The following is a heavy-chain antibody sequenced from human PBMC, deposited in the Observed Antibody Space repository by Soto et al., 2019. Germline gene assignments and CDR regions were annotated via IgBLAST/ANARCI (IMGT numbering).Heavy chain of an antibody. D-gene: IGHD3-10*01. CDR1: GFTFSSYG. CDR2: ISYDGSNK. CDR3: APWFGAFDY. V-gene: IGHV3-30*03. Sequence: QVQLVESGGGVVQPGRSLRLSCAASGFTFSSYGMHWVRQAAGKGLEWVAVISYDGSNKYYADSVKGRFTISRDNSKNTLYLQMNGLRAEDTAVYYCAPWFGAFDYWGQGTLVTVSS. J-gene: IGHJ4*02.